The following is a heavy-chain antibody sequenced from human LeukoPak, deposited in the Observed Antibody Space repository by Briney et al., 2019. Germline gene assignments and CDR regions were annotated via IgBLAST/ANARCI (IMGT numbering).Heavy chain of an antibody. CDR2: ISSSGSNI. D-gene: IGHD4-11*01. V-gene: IGHV3-11*04. J-gene: IGHJ4*02. CDR3: ARDRATTPFDY. Sequence: GGSLRLSCAASGFTFSDYYMSWIRQAPGKGLEWVSYISSSGSNIYYADSVKGRFTISRDNAKNSLYLQMNSLRAEDTAVYYCARDRATTPFDYWGQGTLVTVSS. CDR1: GFTFSDYY.